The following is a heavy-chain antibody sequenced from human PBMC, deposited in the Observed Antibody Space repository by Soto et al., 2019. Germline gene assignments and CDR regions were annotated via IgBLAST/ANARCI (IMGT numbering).Heavy chain of an antibody. CDR1: GFTFSSYA. CDR3: AKDERGIAAAGTDYFGY. D-gene: IGHD6-13*01. V-gene: IGHV3-23*01. J-gene: IGHJ4*02. Sequence: GGSLRLSXAASGFTFSSYAMSWVRQAPGKGLEWVSAISGSGGSTYYADSVKGRFTISRDNSKNTLYLQMNSLRAEDTAVYYCAKDERGIAAAGTDYFGYWGQGTLVTVSS. CDR2: ISGSGGST.